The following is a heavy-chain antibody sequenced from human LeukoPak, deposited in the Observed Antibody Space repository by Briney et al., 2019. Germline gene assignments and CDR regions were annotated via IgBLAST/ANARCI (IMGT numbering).Heavy chain of an antibody. CDR3: ARGGVEAAFAI. Sequence: AAVNVSCKASGYTFTSYVISGVRQAPGQGREGMGWISAYNCNTNYAQKLQDRVTMTTDTSTSTAYMELRDLRSGYSAVYYCARGGVEAAFAIWGEGTMATLPS. V-gene: IGHV1-18*01. CDR1: GYTFTSYV. D-gene: IGHD2-2*01. CDR2: ISAYNCNT. J-gene: IGHJ3*02.